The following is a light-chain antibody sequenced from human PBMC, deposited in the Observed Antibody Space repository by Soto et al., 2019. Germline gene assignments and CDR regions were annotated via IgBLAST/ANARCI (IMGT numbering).Light chain of an antibody. CDR3: QSYDSSLSGLV. V-gene: IGLV1-40*01. CDR1: GPNSGAGYD. CDR2: GNN. Sequence: QSVLTQPPSVSGAPGQRVTISCTGSGPNSGAGYDVQWYQQLPGTAPKLLIYGNNNRPSGVPGRFSGSKSDTSASLAITGLQAEDEADYYCQSYDSSLSGLVFGTGTKLTVL. J-gene: IGLJ1*01.